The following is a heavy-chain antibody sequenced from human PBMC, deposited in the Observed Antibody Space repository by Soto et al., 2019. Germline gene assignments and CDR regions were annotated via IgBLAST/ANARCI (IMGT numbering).Heavy chain of an antibody. V-gene: IGHV4-4*02. Sequence: QVQLQESGPGLVKPSGTLSLTCAVSGGSISSPSWWTWVRQPPGKGLEWIGEIYHTGSTNYNPSLRSRVSISFDKSTNQFSLILNSVTAADTAAYYVGSRTTVYGARYWGQCTLVTVSS. CDR1: GGSISSPSW. J-gene: IGHJ1*01. CDR2: IYHTGST. D-gene: IGHD4-17*01. CDR3: GSRTTVYGARY.